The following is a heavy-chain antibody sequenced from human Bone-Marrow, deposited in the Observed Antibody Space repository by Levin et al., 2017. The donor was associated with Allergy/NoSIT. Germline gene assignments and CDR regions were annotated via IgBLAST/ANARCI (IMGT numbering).Heavy chain of an antibody. V-gene: IGHV4-61*02. D-gene: IGHD2-21*02. CDR2: IYTSGST. CDR3: ARDRRVTETEPIYYYYMDV. CDR1: GDSIRSGSYS. J-gene: IGHJ6*03. Sequence: SQTLSLTCTVSGDSIRSGSYSWNWIRQPAGKGLEWIGRIYTSGSTNYKPSLKSRVTVSVDTSKNQFSLRLRSVTAADTAVYYCARDRRVTETEPIYYYYMDVWGKGTMVTVSS.